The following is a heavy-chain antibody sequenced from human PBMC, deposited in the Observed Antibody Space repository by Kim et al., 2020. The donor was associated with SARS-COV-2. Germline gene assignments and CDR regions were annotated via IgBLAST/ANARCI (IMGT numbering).Heavy chain of an antibody. CDR3: ARSLMVRGVIIDYYYYGMDV. CDR1: GYTFTSYD. V-gene: IGHV1-8*01. D-gene: IGHD3-10*01. CDR2: MNPNSGNT. Sequence: ASVKVSCKASGYTFTSYDINWVRQATGQGLEWMGWMNPNSGNTGYAQKFQGRVTMTRNTSISTAYMELSSLRSEDTAVYYCARSLMVRGVIIDYYYYGMDVWGQGTTVTVSS. J-gene: IGHJ6*02.